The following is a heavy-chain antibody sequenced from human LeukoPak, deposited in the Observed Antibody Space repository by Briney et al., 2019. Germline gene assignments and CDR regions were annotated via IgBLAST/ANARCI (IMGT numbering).Heavy chain of an antibody. CDR3: ARSRPYCSGGSCYSPGKNYYYYGMDV. J-gene: IGHJ6*02. CDR1: GYTFTGYY. D-gene: IGHD2-15*01. V-gene: IGHV1-2*06. CDR2: INPNSGGT. Sequence: GASVKVSCKASGYTFTGYYMHWVRQAPGQGLEWMGRINPNSGGTNYAQKFQGRVTMTRDTSISTAYMELSRLRSDDTAVYYCARSRPYCSGGSCYSPGKNYYYYGMDVWGQGTTVTVSS.